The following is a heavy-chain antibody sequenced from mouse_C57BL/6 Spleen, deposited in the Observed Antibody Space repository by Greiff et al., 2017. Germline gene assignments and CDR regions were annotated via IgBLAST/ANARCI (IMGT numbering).Heavy chain of an antibody. D-gene: IGHD2-1*01. CDR2: IDPSDSYT. Sequence: QVQLQQPGAELVRPGTSVKLSCKASGYTFTSYWMHWVKQRPGQGLEWIGVIDPSDSYTNYNQKFKGKATLTVDTSSSTAYMQLSSLTSEDSAVYYCARHSDYGNSAWFAYWGQGTLVTVSA. V-gene: IGHV1-59*01. J-gene: IGHJ3*01. CDR3: ARHSDYGNSAWFAY. CDR1: GYTFTSYW.